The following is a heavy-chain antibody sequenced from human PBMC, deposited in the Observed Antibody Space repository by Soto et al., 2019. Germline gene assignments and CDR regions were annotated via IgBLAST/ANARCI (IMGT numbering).Heavy chain of an antibody. V-gene: IGHV2-5*02. J-gene: IGHJ4*02. CDR1: GFSLSNARVA. Sequence: SGPTLVNPTETLTLTCTVSGFSLSNARVAVSWIRQPPGKALEWLALIYWDDDNRFCPSLKSRLTVTKDTSKNQVVLTMTNMDPVDTATYFCAHRLTLNSDWNYGRFDYWGPGSLVTVSS. D-gene: IGHD1-7*01. CDR3: AHRLTLNSDWNYGRFDY. CDR2: IYWDDDN.